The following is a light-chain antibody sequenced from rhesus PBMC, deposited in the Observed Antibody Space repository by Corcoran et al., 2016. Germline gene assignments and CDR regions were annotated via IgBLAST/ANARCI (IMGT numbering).Light chain of an antibody. V-gene: IGKV1-25*01. CDR2: EAS. CDR1: EGITND. Sequence: DIQMTQSPSSLSASVGDRVTITCRASEGITNDLAWYQQKPGETPKLLLYEASSLRSGIPSRFSGSGSGAECTLTISSLQSEDFATYYCQHYYITPYSFGLGTKVEIK. CDR3: QHYYITPYS. J-gene: IGKJ2*01.